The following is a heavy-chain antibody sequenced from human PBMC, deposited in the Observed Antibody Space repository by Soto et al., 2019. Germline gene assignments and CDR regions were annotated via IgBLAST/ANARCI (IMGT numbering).Heavy chain of an antibody. D-gene: IGHD6-6*01. CDR2: IYPGDSDT. CDR3: ARLEYSSSSSNYYYGMDV. J-gene: IGHJ6*02. CDR1: GYSFTSYW. V-gene: IGHV5-51*01. Sequence: GESLKISCKGSGYSFTSYWIGWVRQMPGKGLEWMGIIYPGDSDTRYSPSFQGQVTISADKSISTAYLQWSSLKASDTAMYYCARLEYSSSSSNYYYGMDVWGQGTTVTVSS.